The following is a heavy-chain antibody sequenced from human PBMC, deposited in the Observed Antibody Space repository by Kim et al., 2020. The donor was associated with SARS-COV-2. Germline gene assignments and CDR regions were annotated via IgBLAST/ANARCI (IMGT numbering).Heavy chain of an antibody. CDR2: INHSGST. CDR3: ARSVAGTDY. D-gene: IGHD6-19*01. J-gene: IGHJ4*02. CDR1: GGSFSGYY. Sequence: SETLSLTCAVYGGSFSGYYWSWIRQPPGKGLEWIGEINHSGSTNYNPSLKSRVTISVDTSKKQFSLKVSSVTAADTAVYYCARSVAGTDYWGQGILVTVSS. V-gene: IGHV4-34*01.